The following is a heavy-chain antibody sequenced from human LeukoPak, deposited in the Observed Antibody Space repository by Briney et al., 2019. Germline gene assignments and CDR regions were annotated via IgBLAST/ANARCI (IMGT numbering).Heavy chain of an antibody. CDR2: ISYDGSNK. Sequence: PGGSLRLSCAASGFTFSSYAMRWVRQAPGKGLEWVAVISYDGSNKYYADSVKGRFTISRDNSKDTLYLQMNSLRAEDTAVYYCARATYSSGWYDYWGQGTLVTVSS. D-gene: IGHD6-19*01. CDR3: ARATYSSGWYDY. J-gene: IGHJ4*02. CDR1: GFTFSSYA. V-gene: IGHV3-30*04.